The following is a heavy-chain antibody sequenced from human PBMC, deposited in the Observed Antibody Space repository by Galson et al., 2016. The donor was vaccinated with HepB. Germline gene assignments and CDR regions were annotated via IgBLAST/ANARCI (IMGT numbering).Heavy chain of an antibody. CDR3: ARMNAAIGRQVDS. J-gene: IGHJ4*02. CDR2: IDWDDDK. Sequence: PALVKPPQTLTLTCTFSGFSFHVTGMCATWIRQPPGGALEWLALIDWDDDKYYTTSMRTRLSISKDTSKNQVVLTMTDVDPLDTATYYCARMNAAIGRQVDSWGQGTLVTVSS. V-gene: IGHV2-70*01. CDR1: GFSFHVTGMC. D-gene: IGHD6-13*01.